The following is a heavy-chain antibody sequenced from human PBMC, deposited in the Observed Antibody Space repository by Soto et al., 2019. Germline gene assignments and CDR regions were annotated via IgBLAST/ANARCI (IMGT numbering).Heavy chain of an antibody. D-gene: IGHD3-3*01. CDR2: FDPEDGET. Sequence: GASVKVSCKVSGYTLTELPMHWVRQAPGKGLEWMGGFDPEDGETIYAQKFQGRVTMTEDTSTDTAYMELSSLRSEDTAVYYCATLDFWSGPSPAYYYYMDVWGKGTTVTVSS. CDR1: GYTLTELP. J-gene: IGHJ6*03. V-gene: IGHV1-24*01. CDR3: ATLDFWSGPSPAYYYYMDV.